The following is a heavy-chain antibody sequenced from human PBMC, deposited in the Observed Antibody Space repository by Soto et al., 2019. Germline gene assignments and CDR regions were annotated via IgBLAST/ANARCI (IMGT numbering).Heavy chain of an antibody. Sequence: EVQLVESGGGLVRPGGSLRLSCAASGFPFSSYSMNWVRQAPGKGLEWVSYISSSSSTIYYTDSVKGRFTISRDNAKNSLYLQMNSLRDVDTAVYYCARDGATVTARRGYFDYWGQGTLVTVSS. CDR1: GFPFSSYS. CDR2: ISSSSSTI. J-gene: IGHJ4*02. D-gene: IGHD4-4*01. CDR3: ARDGATVTARRGYFDY. V-gene: IGHV3-48*02.